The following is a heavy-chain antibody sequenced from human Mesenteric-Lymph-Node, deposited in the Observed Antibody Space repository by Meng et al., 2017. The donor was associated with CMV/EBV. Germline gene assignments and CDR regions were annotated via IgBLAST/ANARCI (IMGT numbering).Heavy chain of an antibody. J-gene: IGHJ3*02. D-gene: IGHD3-3*01. CDR1: GFTFGDYT. CDR2: IGSKAYGGTT. V-gene: IGHV3-49*04. CDR3: ARGVSMYYDFWSGYSHDAFDI. Sequence: GESLKISCPASGFTFGDYTIHWVRQAPGKGLEWVGFIGSKAYGGTTEYAASVKGRFTISRDNARNTLYLQMNSLRVEDTAVYYCARGVSMYYDFWSGYSHDAFDIWGQGTMVTVSS.